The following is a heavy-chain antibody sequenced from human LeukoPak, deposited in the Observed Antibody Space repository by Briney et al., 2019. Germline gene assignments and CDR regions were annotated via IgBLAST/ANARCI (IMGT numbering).Heavy chain of an antibody. J-gene: IGHJ6*03. CDR2: IYSGGST. CDR1: GFTVSSNY. CDR3: ARDRSSGSYYYYYYYYMDV. D-gene: IGHD1-26*01. Sequence: GGSLRLSCAASGFTVSSNYMSLVRQAPGKGPEWVSVIYSGGSTYYADSVKGRFTISRDNSKNTLYLQMNSLRAEDTAVYYCARDRSSGSYYYYYYYYMDVWGKGTTVTVSS. V-gene: IGHV3-66*02.